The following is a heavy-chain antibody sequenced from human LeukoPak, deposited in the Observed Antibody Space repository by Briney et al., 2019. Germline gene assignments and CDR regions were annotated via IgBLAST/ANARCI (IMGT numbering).Heavy chain of an antibody. J-gene: IGHJ4*02. D-gene: IGHD6-19*01. CDR2: TYYRSKWYY. CDR3: ARGAVAGFDY. V-gene: IGHV6-1*01. Sequence: SQTLSLTCAISGDSVSSKIVAWNWIRQSPSRGLEWLGRTYYRSKWYYDYAVSMKSRITINPDTSKNQFSLQLNSVTPEDTAVYCCARGAVAGFDYWGQGTLVTVSS. CDR1: GDSVSSKIVA.